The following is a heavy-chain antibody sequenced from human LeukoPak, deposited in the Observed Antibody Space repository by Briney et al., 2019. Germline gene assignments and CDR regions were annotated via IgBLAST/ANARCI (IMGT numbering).Heavy chain of an antibody. CDR2: IYYSGST. J-gene: IGHJ5*02. CDR3: ASTSGSYYYWFDP. V-gene: IGHV4-59*08. D-gene: IGHD1-26*01. CDR1: GGSISSYY. Sequence: PSETLSLTCTVSGGSISSYYWSWIRQPPGKGLEWIGYIYYSGSTNYNPSLKSRVTISVDTSKNQFSLKLSSVTAADTAVYYCASTSGSYYYWFDPWGQGTLVTVSS.